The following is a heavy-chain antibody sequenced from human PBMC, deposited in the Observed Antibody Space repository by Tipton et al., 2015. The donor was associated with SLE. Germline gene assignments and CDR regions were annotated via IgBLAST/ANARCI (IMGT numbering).Heavy chain of an antibody. V-gene: IGHV3-21*01. CDR2: ISGTSGYI. CDR1: GFIFSDYN. CDR3: AREEWELGVVRAFDI. J-gene: IGHJ3*02. D-gene: IGHD1-26*01. Sequence: SLRLSCAASGFIFSDYNMNWVRQAPGKGLAWVSSISGTSGYIYYADSVKGRFTISRDNAKNSLYLQMNSLRAEDTAVYYCAREEWELGVVRAFDIWGQGTMVTVSS.